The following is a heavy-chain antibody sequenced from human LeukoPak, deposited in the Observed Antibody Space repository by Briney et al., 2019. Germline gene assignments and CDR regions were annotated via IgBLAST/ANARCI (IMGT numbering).Heavy chain of an antibody. Sequence: SETLSLTCTVSGGSISGYYWSWIRQPPGKGLEWIGYIYYSGSTNYNPSLKSRVTISVDTSKNQFSLKLTSVTAADTAVYYCARHYAALRQRHWVDPWGQGTLVTVSS. V-gene: IGHV4-59*08. CDR2: IYYSGST. CDR3: ARHYAALRQRHWVDP. D-gene: IGHD1-1*01. J-gene: IGHJ5*02. CDR1: GGSISGYY.